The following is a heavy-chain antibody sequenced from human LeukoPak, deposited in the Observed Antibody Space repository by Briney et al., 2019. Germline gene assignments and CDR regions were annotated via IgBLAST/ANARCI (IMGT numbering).Heavy chain of an antibody. J-gene: IGHJ4*02. CDR3: ARGNSITGTTPLDYFDY. D-gene: IGHD1-20*01. Sequence: PGGSLRLSCAASGFTFSDYYMSWIRQAPGKGLEWVSYISSSSSHTNYADSVKGRFTISRDNAKNSLYLQMNSLRAEDTAVYYCARGNSITGTTPLDYFDYWGQGTLVTVSS. CDR1: GFTFSDYY. CDR2: ISSSSSHT. V-gene: IGHV3-11*05.